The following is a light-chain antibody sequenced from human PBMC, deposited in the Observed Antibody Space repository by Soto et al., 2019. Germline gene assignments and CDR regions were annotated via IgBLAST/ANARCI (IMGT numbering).Light chain of an antibody. CDR2: GAS. Sequence: EIVLTQSPGTLSLSPGERATLSCRVSQSVTSRYLAWYQQKPGQAPRLLIFGASIRDTGIPDRFTGSGSGTDFALTISRLEPEDFALYYCQQYGSSPKTFGQGTKVDIK. J-gene: IGKJ1*01. V-gene: IGKV3-20*01. CDR1: QSVTSRY. CDR3: QQYGSSPKT.